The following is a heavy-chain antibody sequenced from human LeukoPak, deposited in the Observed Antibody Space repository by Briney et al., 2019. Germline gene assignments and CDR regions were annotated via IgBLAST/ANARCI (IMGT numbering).Heavy chain of an antibody. CDR3: AKDDDYGDYGQEGYFDY. Sequence: GGSLRLSCAASGFTFSNYAMTWVRQAPGEGLEWVSAINDRGLHTWHADSVKGRFAISRDNSKNTLHLQMSSLRAEDTAVYYCAKDDDYGDYGQEGYFDYWGQGTLVTVSS. J-gene: IGHJ4*02. CDR2: INDRGLHT. V-gene: IGHV3-23*01. CDR1: GFTFSNYA. D-gene: IGHD4-17*01.